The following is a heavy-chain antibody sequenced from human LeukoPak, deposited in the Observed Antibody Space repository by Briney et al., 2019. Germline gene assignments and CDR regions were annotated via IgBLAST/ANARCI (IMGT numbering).Heavy chain of an antibody. CDR2: INHSGST. CDR3: ARKATRGNSGPFDY. V-gene: IGHV4-34*01. CDR1: GXSFSGYD. J-gene: IGHJ4*02. Sequence: SETLSLTCAVYGXSFSGYDWSWIRQPPGKGLEWIGEINHSGSTNYNPSLKSRVTISVDTSKNQFSLKLSSVTAADTAVCYCARKATRGNSGPFDYWGQGTLVTVSS. D-gene: IGHD5-12*01.